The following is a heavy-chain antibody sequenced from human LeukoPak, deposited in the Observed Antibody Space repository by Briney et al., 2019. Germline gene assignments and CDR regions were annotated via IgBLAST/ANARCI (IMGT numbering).Heavy chain of an antibody. D-gene: IGHD3-22*01. J-gene: IGHJ5*02. CDR2: INPNSGGT. CDR3: ARGTTMIVENNWFDP. CDR1: GYTFTGYY. Sequence: GASVKVSCKASGYTFTGYYMHWVRQAPGQGLEWMGWINPNSGGTSYAQKFQGRVTMTRDTSISTAYMELSRLRSDDTAVYYCARGTTMIVENNWFDPWGQGTLVTVSS. V-gene: IGHV1-2*02.